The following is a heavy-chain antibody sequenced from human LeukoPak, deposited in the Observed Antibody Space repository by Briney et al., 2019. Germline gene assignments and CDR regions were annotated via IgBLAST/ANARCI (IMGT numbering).Heavy chain of an antibody. J-gene: IGHJ3*02. CDR2: IGTAGDT. CDR1: GFTFRNFD. D-gene: IGHD6-13*01. CDR3: SRGGASAGYAYDI. V-gene: IGHV3-13*01. Sequence: GGSLRLSCATSGFTFRNFDLHWVRQATGEGLEWVSAIGTAGDTYYPDSVKGRFTISRDNAKNSFYLQMNNLRVGDTAVYYCSRGGASAGYAYDIWGHGTVVTVSS.